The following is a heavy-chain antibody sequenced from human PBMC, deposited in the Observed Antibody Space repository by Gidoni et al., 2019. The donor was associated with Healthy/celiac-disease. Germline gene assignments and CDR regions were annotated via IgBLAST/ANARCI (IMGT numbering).Heavy chain of an antibody. CDR3: ARQGGYSYGPPFYFDY. CDR1: GGSISSSSYY. V-gene: IGHV4-39*01. J-gene: IGHJ4*02. D-gene: IGHD5-18*01. CDR2: IYYSGST. Sequence: QLQLQESGPGLVKPSETLSLTCTVPGGSISSSSYYWGWIRQPPGKGLEWIGSIYYSGSTYYNPSLKSRVTISVDTSKNQFSLKLSSVTAADTAVYYCARQGGYSYGPPFYFDYWGQGTLVTVSS.